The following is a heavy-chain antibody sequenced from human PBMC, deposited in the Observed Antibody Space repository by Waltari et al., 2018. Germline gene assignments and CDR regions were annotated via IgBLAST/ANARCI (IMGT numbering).Heavy chain of an antibody. CDR3: AHRGLLRSFGWLPLPYDAFDI. J-gene: IGHJ3*02. CDR2: IYWDDDK. CDR1: GFSLRTRGVG. D-gene: IGHD3-9*01. V-gene: IGHV2-5*02. Sequence: QITLKESGPTLVKPTQTLTLTCTFSGFSLRTRGVGVGWIRQPPGKALEWLALIYWDDDKRYSPSLKSRLTITKDTSKNQVVLTMTNLDPVDTATYFCAHRGLLRSFGWLPLPYDAFDIWGQGTMVTVSS.